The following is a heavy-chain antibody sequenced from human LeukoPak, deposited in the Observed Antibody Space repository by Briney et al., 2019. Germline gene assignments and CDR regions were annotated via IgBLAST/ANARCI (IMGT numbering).Heavy chain of an antibody. CDR1: GFTFSNYA. V-gene: IGHV3-23*01. CDR3: AKDKTRGGSYYVSLDY. Sequence: GRSLRLSCAASGFTFSNYAMSWVRQAPGKGLEWVSAITGSGGTTYYADSVKGRFTISRDNSKDTLYLQMNSLRAEDTAIYYCAKDKTRGGSYYVSLDYWGQGTLVTVSS. CDR2: ITGSGGTT. D-gene: IGHD1-26*01. J-gene: IGHJ4*02.